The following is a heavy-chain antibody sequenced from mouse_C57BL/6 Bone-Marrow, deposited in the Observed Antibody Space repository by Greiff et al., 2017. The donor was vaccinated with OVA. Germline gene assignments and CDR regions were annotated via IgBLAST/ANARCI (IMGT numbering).Heavy chain of an antibody. CDR3: ARSYYGSSLFDY. Sequence: EVMLVESEGGLVQPGSSMKLSCTASGFTFSDYYMAWVRQVPEKGLEWVANINYDGSSTYYLDSLKSRFIISRDNAKNILYLQMSSLKSEDTATYYCARSYYGSSLFDYWGQGTTLTVSS. CDR1: GFTFSDYY. J-gene: IGHJ2*01. D-gene: IGHD1-1*01. V-gene: IGHV5-16*01. CDR2: INYDGSST.